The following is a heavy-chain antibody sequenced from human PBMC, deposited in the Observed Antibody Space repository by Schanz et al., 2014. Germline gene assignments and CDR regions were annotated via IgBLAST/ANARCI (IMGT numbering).Heavy chain of an antibody. V-gene: IGHV3-21*04. D-gene: IGHD3-10*01. J-gene: IGHJ4*02. CDR2: VSYGTSYI. CDR1: GFTFSSYS. Sequence: EVQLVESGGGLVQPGGSLRLSCTASGFTFSSYSMNWVRQAPGKGLEWVSYVSYGTSYIYYAESVKGRFTISRDNAKNSLYLQMNGLRAEDTAVYYCARIGGSVFDYWAQGTLXTVSS. CDR3: ARIGGSVFDY.